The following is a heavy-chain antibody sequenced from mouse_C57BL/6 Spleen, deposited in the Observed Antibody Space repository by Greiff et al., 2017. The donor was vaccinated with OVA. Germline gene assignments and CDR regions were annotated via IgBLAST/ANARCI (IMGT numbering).Heavy chain of an antibody. CDR3: ARAGNYDPCAY. CDR1: GYTFTSYW. V-gene: IGHV1-69*01. J-gene: IGHJ3*01. CDR2: IDPSDSYT. D-gene: IGHD2-4*01. Sequence: SCKAFGYTFTSYWMHWVKQRPGQGLEWIGGIDPSDSYTNDNQKFKGKSTLTVDKSSSTAYMQLSSLASEDSAVYYCARAGNYDPCAYWGQGTLVTVSA.